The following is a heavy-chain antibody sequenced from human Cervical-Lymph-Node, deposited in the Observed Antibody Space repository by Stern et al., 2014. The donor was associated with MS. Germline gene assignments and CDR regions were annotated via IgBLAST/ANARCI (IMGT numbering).Heavy chain of an antibody. D-gene: IGHD2-15*01. CDR1: GGSLRSYY. V-gene: IGHV4-59*01. Sequence: QVQLQESGPGLVKPSGTLSLTCTVSGGSLRSYYWNWIRQAPGKGLEWLGVISHPGNVNYTPSLSSRVAMSVDTSKNQFSLTVSSVTAADTAVYYCAREGEYCSGSRCYPFLDYWGQGTLVTVSS. CDR3: AREGEYCSGSRCYPFLDY. CDR2: ISHPGNV. J-gene: IGHJ4*02.